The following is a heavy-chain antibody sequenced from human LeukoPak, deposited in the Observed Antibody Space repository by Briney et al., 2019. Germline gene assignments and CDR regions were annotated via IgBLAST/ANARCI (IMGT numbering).Heavy chain of an antibody. J-gene: IGHJ4*02. Sequence: GGSLRLSCTVSGFTVSSNSMSWVRQAPGKGLEWGSFIYSDNTHYSDSVKGRFTISRDNSKNTLYLQMNSLRAEATAVYYCARRAGAYSHPYDYWGQGTLVTVSS. V-gene: IGHV3-53*01. D-gene: IGHD4/OR15-4a*01. CDR3: ARRAGAYSHPYDY. CDR1: GFTVSSNS. CDR2: IYSDNT.